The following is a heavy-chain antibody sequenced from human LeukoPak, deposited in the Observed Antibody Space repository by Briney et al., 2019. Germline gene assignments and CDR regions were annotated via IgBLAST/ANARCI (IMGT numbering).Heavy chain of an antibody. CDR3: ARGPTWNDDPAFDI. D-gene: IGHD1-1*01. V-gene: IGHV5-51*01. CDR1: GYSFTNYW. CDR2: IYPGDSDT. Sequence: GESLKISCKGSGYSFTNYWIGWVRQMPGKGLEWMGIIYPGDSDTRYSPSFQGQVTISADKSISTAYLKWSSLQASDTAMYYCARGPTWNDDPAFDIWGQGTMVTVSS. J-gene: IGHJ3*02.